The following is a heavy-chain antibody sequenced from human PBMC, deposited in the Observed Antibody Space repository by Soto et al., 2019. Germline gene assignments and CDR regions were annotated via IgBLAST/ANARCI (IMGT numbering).Heavy chain of an antibody. Sequence: WDPLEMGCAVYGVWCVGSYWSWRRQRTGKGLEWIGEINHSGSTNYNPSLKSRVTISVDTSKNQFSLKLSSVTAADTAVYYCARGTILWFGAPGYYMDVWGKGTTVT. CDR2: INHSGST. CDR1: GVWCVGSY. V-gene: IGHV4-34*01. CDR3: ARGTILWFGAPGYYMDV. J-gene: IGHJ6*03. D-gene: IGHD3-10*01.